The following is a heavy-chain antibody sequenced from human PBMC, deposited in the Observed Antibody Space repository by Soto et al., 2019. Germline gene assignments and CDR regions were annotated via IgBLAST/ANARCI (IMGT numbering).Heavy chain of an antibody. J-gene: IGHJ5*02. D-gene: IGHD3-10*01. Sequence: GGSLRLSCAASGFTFSGSAMHWVRQASGKGLEWVGRIRSKANSYATAYAASVKGRFTISRDDSKNTAYLQMNSLKTEDTAVYYCTRLGENYYGSGSYLDSWFDPWGQGTLVTVSS. CDR2: IRSKANSYAT. V-gene: IGHV3-73*01. CDR1: GFTFSGSA. CDR3: TRLGENYYGSGSYLDSWFDP.